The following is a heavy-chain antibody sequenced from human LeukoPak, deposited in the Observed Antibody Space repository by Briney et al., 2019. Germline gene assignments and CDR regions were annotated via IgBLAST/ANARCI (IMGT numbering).Heavy chain of an antibody. CDR2: IYYSGST. D-gene: IGHD3-22*01. J-gene: IGHJ3*02. V-gene: IGHV4-59*01. Sequence: SETLSLTCTVSSGSISSYYWSWIRQPPGKGLEWIGYIYYSGSTNYNPSLKSRGTISVATSKNQFSLKLSSVTAADTAVYYCARGKTYYDISKDAFDIWGQGTMVTVSS. CDR3: ARGKTYYDISKDAFDI. CDR1: SGSISSYY.